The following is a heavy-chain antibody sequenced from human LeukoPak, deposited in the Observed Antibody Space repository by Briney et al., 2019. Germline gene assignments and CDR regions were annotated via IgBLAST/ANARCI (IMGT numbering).Heavy chain of an antibody. Sequence: PGGSLRLSCAASGFTFSSYSMSWVRQAPGKGLEWVSAISGSGGSTYYADSVKGRFTISRDNSKNTLYLQMNSLRAEDTAVYYCAKGAAPIAVAGRDWFDPWGQGTLVTVSS. D-gene: IGHD6-19*01. V-gene: IGHV3-23*01. CDR2: ISGSGGST. CDR3: AKGAAPIAVAGRDWFDP. CDR1: GFTFSSYS. J-gene: IGHJ5*02.